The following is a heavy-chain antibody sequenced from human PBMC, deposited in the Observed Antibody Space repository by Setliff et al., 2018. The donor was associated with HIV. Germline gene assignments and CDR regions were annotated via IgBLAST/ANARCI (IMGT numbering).Heavy chain of an antibody. Sequence: ASVKVSCKASGYTFTSYGISWVRQAPGQGLEWMGWISGYNGNTKYVQKHQGRVTMTTDTSTSKVYMELRTLRSDDTAVYYCARVPYRSAWFSGGHDAFDVWGQGTMVTVSS. CDR3: ARVPYRSAWFSGGHDAFDV. J-gene: IGHJ3*01. CDR2: ISGYNGNT. D-gene: IGHD6-19*01. CDR1: GYTFTSYG. V-gene: IGHV1-18*01.